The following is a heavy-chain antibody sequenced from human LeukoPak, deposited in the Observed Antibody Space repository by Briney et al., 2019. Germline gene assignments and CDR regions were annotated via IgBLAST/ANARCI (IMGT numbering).Heavy chain of an antibody. V-gene: IGHV1-69*13. J-gene: IGHJ6*02. Sequence: ASVKVSCKASGGTFSSYAISWVRQAPGQGLEWMGGIIPIFGTANYAQKFQGRVTITADESTSTAYMELSSLRSEDTAVYYCARAGIVVVTALQDYYYGMDVWGQGTTVTVSS. CDR2: IIPIFGTA. CDR3: ARAGIVVVTALQDYYYGMDV. CDR1: GGTFSSYA. D-gene: IGHD2-21*02.